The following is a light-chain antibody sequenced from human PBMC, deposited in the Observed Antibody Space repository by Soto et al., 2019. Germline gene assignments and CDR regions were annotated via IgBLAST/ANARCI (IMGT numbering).Light chain of an antibody. J-gene: IGLJ2*01. CDR2: DVS. CDR3: CSYAGSYTVV. CDR1: SSDVGGYNY. V-gene: IGLV2-11*01. Sequence: QSALTQPRSVSGSPGQSVTISCTGTSSDVGGYNYVSWYQKHPGKAPKIMIYDVSKRPSGVPDRFSGSKSGNTASLTISGLQAEDEADYFCCSYAGSYTVVFGGGTKVTVL.